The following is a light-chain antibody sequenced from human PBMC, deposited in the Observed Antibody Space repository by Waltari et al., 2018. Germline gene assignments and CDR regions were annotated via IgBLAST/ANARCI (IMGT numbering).Light chain of an antibody. CDR3: EQRSNWPPRT. J-gene: IGKJ4*01. V-gene: IGKV3-11*01. Sequence: IVLTQSPATLSLSPGERATLPCRASQSVSHFLAWYQQKPGLPPSVLIYDASNRATGVPCRVGGSASGTDFTLTISCLGPEDFAGYYCEQRSNWPPRTFGGGTKVEIK. CDR2: DAS. CDR1: QSVSHF.